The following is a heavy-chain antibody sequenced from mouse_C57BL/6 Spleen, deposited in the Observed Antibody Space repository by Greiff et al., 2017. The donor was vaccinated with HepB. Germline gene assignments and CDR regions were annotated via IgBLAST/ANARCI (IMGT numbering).Heavy chain of an antibody. CDR1: GYAFSSYW. Sequence: QVQLKQSGAELVKPGASVKISCKASGYAFSSYWMNWVKQRPGKGLEWIGQIYPGDGDTNYNGKFKGKATLTADKSSSTAYMQLSSLTSEDSAVYFCARRDYGHRNFDYWGQGTTLTVSS. CDR3: ARRDYGHRNFDY. J-gene: IGHJ2*01. V-gene: IGHV1-80*01. D-gene: IGHD1-1*02. CDR2: IYPGDGDT.